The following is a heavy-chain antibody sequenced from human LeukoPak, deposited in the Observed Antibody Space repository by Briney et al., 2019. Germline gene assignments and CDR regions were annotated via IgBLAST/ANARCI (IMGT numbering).Heavy chain of an antibody. CDR1: GGSISSSSYY. J-gene: IGHJ4*02. CDR2: IYYSGST. V-gene: IGHV4-39*07. Sequence: SETLSLTCTVSGGSISSSSYYWGWIRQPPGKGLEWIGSIYYSGSTYYNPSLKSRVTISVDTSKNQFSLKLSSVTAADTAVYYCARAYYDILTGYYAGDYFDYWGQGTLVTVSS. CDR3: ARAYYDILTGYYAGDYFDY. D-gene: IGHD3-9*01.